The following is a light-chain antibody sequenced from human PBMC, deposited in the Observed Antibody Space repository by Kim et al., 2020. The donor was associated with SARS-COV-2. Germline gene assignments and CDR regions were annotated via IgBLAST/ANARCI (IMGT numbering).Light chain of an antibody. CDR2: DAS. CDR3: QEYKGDSYT. Sequence: SEFVRDRVTIPCRASQGIGNWLAWYQQIPGKAPKLLIYDASLLESGVPSRFSGSGSGTEFTLTISSLQPDDFATYFCQEYKGDSYTFGQGTKLEI. CDR1: QGIGNW. J-gene: IGKJ2*01. V-gene: IGKV1-5*01.